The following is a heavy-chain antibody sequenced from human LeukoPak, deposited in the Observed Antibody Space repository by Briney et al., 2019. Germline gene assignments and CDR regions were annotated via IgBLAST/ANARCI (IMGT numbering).Heavy chain of an antibody. Sequence: PGRSLRLSCAASGFTFDDYAMHWVRQAPGKGLEWVSGISWNSGSIGYADSVKGRFTISRDNAKNSLYLQMNSLRAEDTALYYCASPGPYYYDSSGYFGAFDIWGQGTMVTVSS. CDR3: ASPGPYYYDSSGYFGAFDI. J-gene: IGHJ3*02. V-gene: IGHV3-9*01. CDR1: GFTFDDYA. CDR2: ISWNSGSI. D-gene: IGHD3-22*01.